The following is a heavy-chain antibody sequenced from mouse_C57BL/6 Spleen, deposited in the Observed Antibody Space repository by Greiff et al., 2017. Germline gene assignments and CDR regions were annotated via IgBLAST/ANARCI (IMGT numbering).Heavy chain of an antibody. CDR2: ISYDGSN. Sequence: EVQRVESGPGLVKPSQSLSLTCSVTGYSITSGYYWNWIRQFPGNKLEWMGYISYDGSNNYNPSLKNRISITRDTSKNQFFLKLNSVTTEDTATYYCARGNTYYYAMDYWGQGTSVTVSS. CDR1: GYSITSGYY. J-gene: IGHJ4*01. V-gene: IGHV3-6*01. CDR3: ARGNTYYYAMDY. D-gene: IGHD2-1*01.